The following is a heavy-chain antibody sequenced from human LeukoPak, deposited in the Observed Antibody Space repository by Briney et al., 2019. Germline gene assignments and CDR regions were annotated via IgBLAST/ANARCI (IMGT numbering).Heavy chain of an antibody. CDR3: ARVDSGLGY. CDR2: INPNSGGT. CDR1: GYTFTGYY. Sequence: ASVKVSCKASGYTFTGYYMRWVRQAPGQGLEWMGWINPNSGGTNYVQGRVTMTRDTSISTAYMELSRLRSDDTAVYYCARVDSGLGYWGQGTLVTVSS. V-gene: IGHV1-2*02. D-gene: IGHD2-21*01. J-gene: IGHJ4*02.